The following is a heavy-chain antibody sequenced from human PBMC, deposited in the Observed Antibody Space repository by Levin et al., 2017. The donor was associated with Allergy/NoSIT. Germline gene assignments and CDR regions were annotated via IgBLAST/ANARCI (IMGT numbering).Heavy chain of an antibody. Sequence: PGGSLRLSCAASGFTFSSYYMHWVRQAPGKGLAWVSNIHTDTSVTNYADSVKGRFTISRGNAKNTLYLQMNSLRAEDTAVYYCARGGCSATSCLDYWGQGTLVTVSS. CDR3: ARGGCSATSCLDY. D-gene: IGHD2-15*01. V-gene: IGHV3-74*01. CDR2: IHTDTSVT. J-gene: IGHJ4*02. CDR1: GFTFSSYY.